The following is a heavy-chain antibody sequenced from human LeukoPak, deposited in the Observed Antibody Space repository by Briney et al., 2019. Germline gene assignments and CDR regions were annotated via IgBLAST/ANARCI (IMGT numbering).Heavy chain of an antibody. Sequence: ASVKVSCKASGYTFTGYYMHWVRQAPGQGLEWMGWISAYNGNTNYAQKLQGRVTMTTDTSTSTAYMELRSLRSDDTAVYYCARSSPRSGSNPTLNWFDPWGQGTLVTVSS. J-gene: IGHJ5*02. CDR3: ARSSPRSGSNPTLNWFDP. CDR1: GYTFTGYY. V-gene: IGHV1-18*04. D-gene: IGHD6-19*01. CDR2: ISAYNGNT.